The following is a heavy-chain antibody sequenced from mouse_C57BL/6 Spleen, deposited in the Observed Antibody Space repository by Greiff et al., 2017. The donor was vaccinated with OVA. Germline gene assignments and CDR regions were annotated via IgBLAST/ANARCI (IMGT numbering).Heavy chain of an antibody. CDR1: GYTFTSYW. J-gene: IGHJ4*01. CDR2: IDPNSGGT. D-gene: IGHD2-4*01. Sequence: QVQLQHSGAELVKPGASVKLSCKASGYTFTSYWMHWVKQRPGRGLEWIGRIDPNSGGTKYNEKFKSKATLTVDKPSSTAYMQLSSLTSEDSAVYYCARSDYVLYYYAMDYWGQGTSVTVSS. V-gene: IGHV1-72*01. CDR3: ARSDYVLYYYAMDY.